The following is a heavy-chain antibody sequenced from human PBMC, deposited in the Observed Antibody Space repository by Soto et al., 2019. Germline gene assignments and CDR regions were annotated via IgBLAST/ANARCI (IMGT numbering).Heavy chain of an antibody. V-gene: IGHV4-59*01. D-gene: IGHD1-26*01. CDR2: IYYSGYT. J-gene: IGHJ4*02. Sequence: SETLSLTCTVSGDSIRSYYWSWIRQPPGKGLEWIGYIYYSGYTSYNPSLKSRVTISVDTSKNQFSLKLNSVTAADTAVYYCATCFCGNYPSRPEEQYFFDSWGQGTLVTVSS. CDR1: GDSIRSYY. CDR3: ATCFCGNYPSRPEEQYFFDS.